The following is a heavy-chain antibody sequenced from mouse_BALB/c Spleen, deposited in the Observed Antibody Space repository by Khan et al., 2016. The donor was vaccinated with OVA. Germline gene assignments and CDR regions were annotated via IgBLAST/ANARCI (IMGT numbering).Heavy chain of an antibody. D-gene: IGHD1-1*02. V-gene: IGHV5-4*02. Sequence: EVGLVESGGGLVKPGGSLKLSCAASGFTFCYYYMYWVRQTPEKRLEWVATISDGGRSIYYPDNVKGRFTISRDNAKNNLYLQMSSLKAADTAMYYCTTGFYGGPFAYWGHGTLVTVSA. CDR3: TTGFYGGPFAY. CDR2: ISDGGRSI. J-gene: IGHJ3*01. CDR1: GFTFCYYY.